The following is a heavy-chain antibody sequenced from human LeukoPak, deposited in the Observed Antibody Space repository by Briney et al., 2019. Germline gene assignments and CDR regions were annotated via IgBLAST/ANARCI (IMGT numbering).Heavy chain of an antibody. V-gene: IGHV1-2*02. CDR3: ARGPELATPECGY. J-gene: IGHJ4*02. Sequence: SVKVSCKASGYTFTSYGISWVRQAAGQGLEGMGWINPNSGGTNYAQKFQGRVTMTRDTSISTAYMELSRLRSDDTAVYYCARGPELATPECGYWGQGTLVTVSS. CDR2: INPNSGGT. CDR1: GYTFTSYG. D-gene: IGHD5-24*01.